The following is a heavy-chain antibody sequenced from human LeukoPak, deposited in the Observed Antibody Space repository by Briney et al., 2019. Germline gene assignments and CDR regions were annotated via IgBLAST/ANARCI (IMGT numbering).Heavy chain of an antibody. J-gene: IGHJ3*02. CDR3: ARGFGGSYSAFDI. V-gene: IGHV1-2*02. CDR2: INPDTGAT. Sequence: GASVKVSCKASGYSFIDYSLHWVRQAPGQGPEWLGWINPDTGATSYSRRFQGRVTMTTDTPINTVYMEFRRLSSADTAVYYCARGFGGSYSAFDIWGQGTVVTVSS. D-gene: IGHD1-26*01. CDR1: GYSFIDYS.